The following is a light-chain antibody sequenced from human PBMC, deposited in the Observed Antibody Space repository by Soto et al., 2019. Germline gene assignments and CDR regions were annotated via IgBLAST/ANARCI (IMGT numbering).Light chain of an antibody. CDR2: GPS. V-gene: IGKV3-20*01. CDR1: QSVSSSY. CDR3: QQYGSSPPT. Sequence: ETVLTQSPGTLSVSPGERATLSCRASQSVSSSYLAWYQQKPGQAPRLLIFGPSSRATGVSDRFSGSGSATDFTLTISRLEPEDFAVYFCQQYGSSPPTFGQGTKVDIK. J-gene: IGKJ1*01.